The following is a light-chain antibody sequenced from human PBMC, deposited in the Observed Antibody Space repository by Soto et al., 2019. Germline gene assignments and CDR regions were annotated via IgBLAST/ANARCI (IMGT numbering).Light chain of an antibody. J-gene: IGKJ5*01. CDR3: QQYRNWPPFT. CDR1: QSVSSK. Sequence: EMVMTQSPATLSVSPGERATLSCRASQSVSSKLAWYQQRPGQAPRLLIYDTSTRATGIPARFSGSGSGTEFTLTISSLQSEDFAVYYCQQYRNWPPFTFGQGTRLEIK. V-gene: IGKV3-15*01. CDR2: DTS.